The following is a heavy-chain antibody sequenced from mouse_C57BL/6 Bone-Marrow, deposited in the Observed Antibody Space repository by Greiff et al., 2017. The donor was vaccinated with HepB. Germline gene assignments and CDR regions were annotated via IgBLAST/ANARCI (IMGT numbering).Heavy chain of an antibody. D-gene: IGHD1-1*01. J-gene: IGHJ2*01. Sequence: VMLVESGAELARPGASVKLSCKASGYTFTSYGISWVKQRTGQGLEWIGEIYPRSGNTYYNEKFKGKATLTADKSSSTAYMELCSLTSEDSAVYFCARRDGSRYFDYWGQGTTLTVSS. V-gene: IGHV1-81*01. CDR3: ARRDGSRYFDY. CDR1: GYTFTSYG. CDR2: IYPRSGNT.